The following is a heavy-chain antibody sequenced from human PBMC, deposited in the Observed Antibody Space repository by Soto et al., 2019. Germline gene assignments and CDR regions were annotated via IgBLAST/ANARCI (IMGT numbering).Heavy chain of an antibody. D-gene: IGHD2-21*02. CDR1: GFTFSGFA. J-gene: IGHJ4*02. Sequence: EVQLVESGGGLVQPGGSRKLSFAPSGFTFSGFAMHWVRQASGKGREWVARIRDKANSYGTAYTASVKGRFTISRDDSKNTAYLQMNSLKTEDTAVYYCTRLYCGGDCDFDSWGQGTLVTVSS. CDR3: TRLYCGGDCDFDS. V-gene: IGHV3-73*02. CDR2: IRDKANSYGT.